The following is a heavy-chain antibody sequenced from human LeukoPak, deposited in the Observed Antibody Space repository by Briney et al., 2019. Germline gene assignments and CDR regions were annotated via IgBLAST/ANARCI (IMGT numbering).Heavy chain of an antibody. V-gene: IGHV1-69*04. CDR1: GGTFSSYA. CDR3: ASPTYRSSWSQFDY. D-gene: IGHD6-13*01. CDR2: IIPILGIA. Sequence: SVKVSCKASGGTFSSYAISWVRQAPGQGLEWMGRIIPILGIANYAQKFQGRVTITADKSTSTAYMELSSLRSEDTAVYYCASPTYRSSWSQFDYWGQGTLVSAS. J-gene: IGHJ4*02.